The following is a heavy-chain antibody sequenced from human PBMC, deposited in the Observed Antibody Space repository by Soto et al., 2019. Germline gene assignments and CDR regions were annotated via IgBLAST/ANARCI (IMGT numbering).Heavy chain of an antibody. Sequence: PGGSLRLSCEASGFSLSTYGMHWVRQAPGKGLEWVAVISYDGSNKYHADSVKGRFTISRDNSKNTLYLQMSSLRAEDTAVYYCVKDIAAAQSPWGQGTLVTVSS. CDR1: GFSLSTYG. V-gene: IGHV3-30*18. J-gene: IGHJ4*02. CDR3: VKDIAAAQSP. D-gene: IGHD6-13*01. CDR2: ISYDGSNK.